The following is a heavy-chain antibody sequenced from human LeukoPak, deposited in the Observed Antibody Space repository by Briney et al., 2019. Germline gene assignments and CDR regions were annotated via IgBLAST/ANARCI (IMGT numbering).Heavy chain of an antibody. CDR2: INHSGST. CDR3: ARESDCSSPSCYSLEMKYFQH. J-gene: IGHJ1*01. Sequence: SETLSLTCAVYGGSFSGYYWSWIRQPPGKGLEWIGEINHSGSTNYNPSLKSRVTISVDTSKNQFSLKLSSVTAADTAVYYCARESDCSSPSCYSLEMKYFQHWGQGTLVTVSS. V-gene: IGHV4-34*01. CDR1: GGSFSGYY. D-gene: IGHD2-2*01.